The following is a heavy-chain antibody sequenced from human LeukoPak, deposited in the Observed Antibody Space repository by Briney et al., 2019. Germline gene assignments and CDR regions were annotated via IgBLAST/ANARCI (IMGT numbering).Heavy chain of an antibody. CDR2: IWYDGSNK. D-gene: IGHD3-16*01. CDR3: AREIGGSNDY. CDR1: GFXFSSYG. V-gene: IGHV3-33*01. J-gene: IGHJ4*02. Sequence: GRSLRLSCAASGFXFSSYGIHWVRQAPGKGLEWVAVIWYDGSNKFYADSVKGRFTISRDNSKNTLYLQMNSLRAEDTAVYYCAREIGGSNDYWGQGTLVTVSS.